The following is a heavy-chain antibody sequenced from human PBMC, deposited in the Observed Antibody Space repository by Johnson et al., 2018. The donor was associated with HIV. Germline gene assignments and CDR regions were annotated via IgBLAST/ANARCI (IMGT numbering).Heavy chain of an antibody. CDR2: ISYDGSNK. CDR1: GFTFSSYA. V-gene: IGHV3-30-3*01. Sequence: QVQLVESGGGVVQPGRSLRLSCAASGFTFSSYAMHWVRQAPGKGLEWVAVISYDGSNKYYADSVKGRFTIYRDNCKNTLYLQMNGLRLEDTALYYCAKDTNRGSSWFVDAFDIWGQGTMVSVSS. D-gene: IGHD6-13*01. CDR3: AKDTNRGSSWFVDAFDI. J-gene: IGHJ3*02.